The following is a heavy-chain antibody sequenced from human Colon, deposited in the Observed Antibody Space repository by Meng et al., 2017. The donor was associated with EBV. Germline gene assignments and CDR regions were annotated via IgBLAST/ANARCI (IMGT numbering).Heavy chain of an antibody. CDR1: GFTFTNAW. Sequence: VQLGESGGGLVKPGGSLRLSCAASGFTFTNAWMSWVRQAPGKGLEWIGRIRNKTNGGTADYAAPVKGRFSISRDDSENTLYLQMNSLKIEDTAMYFCTTGKQWLVPWGQGTLVNVSS. V-gene: IGHV3-15*01. J-gene: IGHJ5*02. CDR2: IRNKTNGGTA. CDR3: TTGKQWLVP. D-gene: IGHD5-12*01.